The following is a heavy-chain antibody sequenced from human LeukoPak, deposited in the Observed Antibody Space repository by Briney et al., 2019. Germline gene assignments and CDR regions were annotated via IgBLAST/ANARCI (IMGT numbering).Heavy chain of an antibody. CDR3: ASETTGYYDILTGEVDY. D-gene: IGHD3-9*01. J-gene: IGHJ4*02. CDR1: GFTFDDYA. CDR2: ISGDGGST. Sequence: PGGSLRLSCAASGFTFDDYAMHWVRQAPGKGLEWVSLISGDGGSTYYADSVKGRFTISRDNSKNSLYLQMNSLRTEDTALYYCASETTGYYDILTGEVDYWGQGTLVTVSS. V-gene: IGHV3-43*02.